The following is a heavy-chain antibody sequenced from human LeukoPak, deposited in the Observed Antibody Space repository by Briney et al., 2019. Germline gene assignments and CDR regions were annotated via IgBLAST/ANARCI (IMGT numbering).Heavy chain of an antibody. CDR2: IYYSGST. CDR3: ARGGSSGSNWFDP. Sequence: SETLSLTCTVSGDSISRSRYFWGWIRQPPGKGLERVGNIYYSGSTNYNPSLKSRVTISVDTSKNQFSLKLSSVTTADTAVYYCARGGSSGSNWFDPWGQGTLVTVSS. V-gene: IGHV4-39*07. J-gene: IGHJ5*02. D-gene: IGHD3-22*01. CDR1: GDSISRSRYF.